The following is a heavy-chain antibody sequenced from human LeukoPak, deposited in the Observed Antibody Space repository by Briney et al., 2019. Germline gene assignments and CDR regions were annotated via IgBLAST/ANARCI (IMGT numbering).Heavy chain of an antibody. J-gene: IGHJ3*02. CDR2: IYTSGST. V-gene: IGHV4-61*02. D-gene: IGHD3-10*01. Sequence: PSHTLSLTCTVSGGSISSGSYYGSWIRQPAGKGLEWIGRIYTSGSTNYNPSLKSRVTISVDTSKNQFSLKLSSVTAADTAVYYCAREPRGEDAFDIWGQGTMVTVSS. CDR1: GGSISSGSYY. CDR3: AREPRGEDAFDI.